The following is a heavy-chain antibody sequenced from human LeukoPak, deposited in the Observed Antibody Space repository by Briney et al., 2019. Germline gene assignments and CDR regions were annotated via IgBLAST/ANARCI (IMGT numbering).Heavy chain of an antibody. J-gene: IGHJ6*03. V-gene: IGHV3-21*01. CDR2: ISSSSAYR. Sequence: GGSLRLSCAASGFTYSTYSMNWVRQAPGKGLEWVSSISSSSAYRFYADSVKGRFTISRDNAKNSLYLQMNSLRAEDTALYYCAREGFGDYGFMDVWGEGTTVTVSS. D-gene: IGHD4-17*01. CDR3: AREGFGDYGFMDV. CDR1: GFTYSTYS.